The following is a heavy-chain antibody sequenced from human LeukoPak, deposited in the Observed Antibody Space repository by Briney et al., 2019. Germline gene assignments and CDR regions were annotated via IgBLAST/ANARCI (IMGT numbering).Heavy chain of an antibody. CDR3: ARGTSPYYYGMDV. CDR2: ISSSSSYI. V-gene: IGHV3-21*01. Sequence: GGSLRLSCAASGFTFSSYSMNWVRQAPGKGLEWVSSISSSSSYIYYADSVKGRFTISRDNAKNSLYLQMNSLRAEDTAVYYCARGTSPYYYGMDVWGRGTTVTVSS. J-gene: IGHJ6*02. D-gene: IGHD2-2*01. CDR1: GFTFSSYS.